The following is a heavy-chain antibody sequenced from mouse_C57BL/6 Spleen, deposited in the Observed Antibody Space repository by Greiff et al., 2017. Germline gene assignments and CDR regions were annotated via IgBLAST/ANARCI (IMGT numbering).Heavy chain of an antibody. Sequence: QVQLQQPGAELVRPGSSVKLSCKASGYTFTSYWMDWVKQRPGQGLEWIGNIYPSDSENHYNQKFKDKSTLTVDKSSSTAYMQLSSLTSEDSAVYYWARSTAQATWGFAYWGQGTLVTVSA. D-gene: IGHD3-2*02. CDR3: ARSTAQATWGFAY. CDR1: GYTFTSYW. CDR2: IYPSDSEN. V-gene: IGHV1-61*01. J-gene: IGHJ3*01.